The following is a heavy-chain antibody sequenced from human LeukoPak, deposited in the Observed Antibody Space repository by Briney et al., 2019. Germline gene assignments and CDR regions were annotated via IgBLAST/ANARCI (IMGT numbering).Heavy chain of an antibody. Sequence: GASVKASCKASGYTFTGYYMHWVRQAPGQGLEWMGWINTKSGGTNYAQKFQGRVTMTRDTSISTAYMELSSLRSDDTAVYYCARDLGVATIRDYFDHWGQGTLVTVSS. CDR1: GYTFTGYY. V-gene: IGHV1-2*02. J-gene: IGHJ4*02. D-gene: IGHD5-12*01. CDR3: ARDLGVATIRDYFDH. CDR2: INTKSGGT.